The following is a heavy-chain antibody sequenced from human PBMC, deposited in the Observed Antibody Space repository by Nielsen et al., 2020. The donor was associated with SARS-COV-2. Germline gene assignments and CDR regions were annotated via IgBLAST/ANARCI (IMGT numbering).Heavy chain of an antibody. J-gene: IGHJ4*02. CDR2: IKEDGSDK. Sequence: GESLKISCEASGFTFSAYWMTWVRQAPGKGLEWVANIKEDGSDKNYVGFVRGRFTISRDNAKNSLYLQTDSLRVEDTAVYYCARVWNGDGAGAYRKLDYWGQGTLVTVSS. V-gene: IGHV3-7*05. CDR3: ARVWNGDGAGAYRKLDY. D-gene: IGHD4/OR15-4a*01. CDR1: GFTFSAYW.